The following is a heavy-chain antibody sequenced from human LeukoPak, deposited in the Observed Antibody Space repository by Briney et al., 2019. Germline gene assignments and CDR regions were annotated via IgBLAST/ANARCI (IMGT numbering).Heavy chain of an antibody. V-gene: IGHV4-34*01. D-gene: IGHD3-10*01. CDR3: ARSMVRGVTIWFDP. Sequence: SETLSLTCAVYGGSFSGYYWSWIRQPPGKGLEWIGEINHSGSTNYNPSLKSRVTMSVDTSENQFSLKLSSVTAADTAVYYCARSMVRGVTIWFDPWGQGTLVTVSS. CDR2: INHSGST. CDR1: GGSFSGYY. J-gene: IGHJ5*02.